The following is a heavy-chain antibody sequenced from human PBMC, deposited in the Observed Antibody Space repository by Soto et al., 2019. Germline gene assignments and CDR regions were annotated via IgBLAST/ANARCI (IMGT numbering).Heavy chain of an antibody. CDR3: ARSRPYGGDLDY. CDR2: INAGNGNT. CDR1: GYTFTSYA. D-gene: IGHD3-10*01. Sequence: ASVKVSCKASGYTFTSYAMHWVRQAPGQRLEWMGWINAGNGNTKYSQKFQGRVTITRDTSASTAYMELSSLRSEDTAVYYCARSRPYGGDLDYWGQGTLVTVSS. V-gene: IGHV1-3*01. J-gene: IGHJ4*02.